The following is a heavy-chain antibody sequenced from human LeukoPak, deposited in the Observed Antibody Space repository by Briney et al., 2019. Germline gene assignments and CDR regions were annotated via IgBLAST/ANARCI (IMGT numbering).Heavy chain of an antibody. V-gene: IGHV4-59*08. CDR1: GGSISNYY. Sequence: PSETLSLTCTVSGGSISNYYWSWIRQPPGKGLEWIGYIYYSGSTNYNPSLKSRVTISVDTSKNQFSLKLSSVTAADTAVYYCARLGYYYDSSGYYTALVQYYFDYWGQGTLVTVSS. CDR3: ARLGYYYDSSGYYTALVQYYFDY. CDR2: IYYSGST. J-gene: IGHJ4*02. D-gene: IGHD3-22*01.